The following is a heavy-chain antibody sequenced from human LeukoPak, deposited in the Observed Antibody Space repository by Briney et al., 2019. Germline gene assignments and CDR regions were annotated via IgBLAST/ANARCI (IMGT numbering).Heavy chain of an antibody. J-gene: IGHJ5*02. D-gene: IGHD2-15*01. Sequence: PWETLSLTCAVYGGSFSGYYWSWIRQPPGKGLEWIGEINHSGSTNYNPSLKSRVTISVDTSKNQFSLKLSSVTAADTAVYYCARGRYCSGGSCYRFGFDPWGQGTLVTVSS. V-gene: IGHV4-34*01. CDR1: GGSFSGYY. CDR2: INHSGST. CDR3: ARGRYCSGGSCYRFGFDP.